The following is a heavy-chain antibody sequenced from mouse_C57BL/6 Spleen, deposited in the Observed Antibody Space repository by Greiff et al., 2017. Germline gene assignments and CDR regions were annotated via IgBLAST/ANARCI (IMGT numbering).Heavy chain of an antibody. J-gene: IGHJ3*01. CDR1: GFTFSSYA. Sequence: EVMLVESGEGLVKPGGSLKLSCAASGFTFSSYAMSWVRQTPEKRLEWVAYISSGGDYIYYADTVKGRFTISRDNARNTLYLQMSSLKSEDTAMYYCTRDYDGYFAYWGQGTLVTVSA. V-gene: IGHV5-9-1*02. D-gene: IGHD2-3*01. CDR3: TRDYDGYFAY. CDR2: ISSGGDYI.